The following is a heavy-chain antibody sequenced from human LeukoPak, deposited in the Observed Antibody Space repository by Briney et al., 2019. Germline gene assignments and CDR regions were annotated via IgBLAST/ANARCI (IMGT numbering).Heavy chain of an antibody. D-gene: IGHD3-10*01. J-gene: IGHJ4*02. CDR3: AKENPGITMVRGVPMYYFDY. CDR1: GFTFSSYA. Sequence: GGSLKLSCAASGFTFSSYAMSWVRQALGKGLEWVSAISGSGGSTYYADSVKGRFTISRDNSKNTLYLQMNSLRAEDTAVYYCAKENPGITMVRGVPMYYFDYWGQGTLVTVSS. V-gene: IGHV3-23*01. CDR2: ISGSGGST.